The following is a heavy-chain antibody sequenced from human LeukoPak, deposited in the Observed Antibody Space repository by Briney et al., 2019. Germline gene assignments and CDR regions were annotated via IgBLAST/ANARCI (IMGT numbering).Heavy chain of an antibody. CDR2: ISAYNGNT. D-gene: IGHD3-22*01. V-gene: IGHV1-18*01. Sequence: GASVKVSCKASGYTFTSYGISWVRQAPGQGLEWMGWISAYNGNTNYAQKLQGRVTMTTDTSTSTAYMELRSLRSDDTAVYYCARDNPILYYYDSSGYSYDAFDIWGQGTMVTVSS. J-gene: IGHJ3*02. CDR3: ARDNPILYYYDSSGYSYDAFDI. CDR1: GYTFTSYG.